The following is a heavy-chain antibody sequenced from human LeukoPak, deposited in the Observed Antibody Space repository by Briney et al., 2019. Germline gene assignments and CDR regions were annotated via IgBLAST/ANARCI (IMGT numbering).Heavy chain of an antibody. Sequence: GGSLRLSCAASGFTFSSYWMHWVRQAPGKGLVWVSRINSDGSSTSYADSVKGRFTISRDNAKNSLYLQMNRLRVEDTAMYYCARVGGGDGSGWSTTDYWGQGTLVTISS. J-gene: IGHJ4*02. CDR3: ARVGGGDGSGWSTTDY. V-gene: IGHV3-74*01. CDR2: INSDGSST. CDR1: GFTFSSYW. D-gene: IGHD6-19*01.